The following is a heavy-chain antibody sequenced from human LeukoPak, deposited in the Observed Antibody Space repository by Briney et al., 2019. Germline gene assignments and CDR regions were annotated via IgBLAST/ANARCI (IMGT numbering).Heavy chain of an antibody. CDR3: AKDRCSNGVGCYYYYMDV. CDR1: RFTFSSYG. CDR2: IQYDGSDE. Sequence: GGSLRLSCAASRFTFSSYGMHWVRQAPGKGLEWVAYIQYDGSDEQYADSVKGRFSISRDSSKNILYLQMNSLRAEDTTVYYCAKDRCSNGVGCYYYYMDVWGKGTTVTISS. D-gene: IGHD2-8*01. J-gene: IGHJ6*03. V-gene: IGHV3-30*02.